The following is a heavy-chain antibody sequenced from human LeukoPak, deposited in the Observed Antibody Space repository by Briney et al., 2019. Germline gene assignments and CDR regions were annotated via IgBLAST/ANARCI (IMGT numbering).Heavy chain of an antibody. Sequence: SETLSLTCAVYGGSFSGYYWSWIRQPPGKGLEWIGEINHSGSTNYNPSLKSRVTISVDTSKNQFYLKMSSVTAADTAVYYCARDALRGYCSSTSCRYWYFDLWGRGTLVTVSS. D-gene: IGHD2-2*01. CDR1: GGSFSGYY. V-gene: IGHV4-34*01. CDR3: ARDALRGYCSSTSCRYWYFDL. J-gene: IGHJ2*01. CDR2: INHSGST.